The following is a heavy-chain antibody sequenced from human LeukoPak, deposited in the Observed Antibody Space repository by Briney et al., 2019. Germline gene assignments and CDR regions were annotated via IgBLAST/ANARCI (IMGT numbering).Heavy chain of an antibody. CDR2: ISSNGGST. CDR1: GFTFSSYA. J-gene: IGHJ3*02. V-gene: IGHV3-64*01. D-gene: IGHD1-26*01. Sequence: GSLRLSCAASGFTFSSYAMHWVRQAPGKGLEYVSAISSNGGSTYYANSVKGRFTISRDNSKNTLYLQMGSLRAEDMAVYYCARERSWEPDAFDIWGQGTMVTVSS. CDR3: ARERSWEPDAFDI.